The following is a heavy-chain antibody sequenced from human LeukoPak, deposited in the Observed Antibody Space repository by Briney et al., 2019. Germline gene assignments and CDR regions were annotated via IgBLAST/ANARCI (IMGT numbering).Heavy chain of an antibody. Sequence: GGSLRLSCAASGFTFSSYRMNWVRQAPGEGLEWVSSISSSSSYIYYADSVKGRFTISRDNAKNSLYLQMNSMRAEDTAVYYCAGIYYGSGSFDYWGQGTLVTVSS. CDR2: ISSSSSYI. V-gene: IGHV3-21*01. CDR3: AGIYYGSGSFDY. CDR1: GFTFSSYR. J-gene: IGHJ4*02. D-gene: IGHD3-10*01.